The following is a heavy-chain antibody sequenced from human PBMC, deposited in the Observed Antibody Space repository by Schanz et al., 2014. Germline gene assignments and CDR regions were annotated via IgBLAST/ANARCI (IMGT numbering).Heavy chain of an antibody. J-gene: IGHJ4*02. CDR3: ARDRGYCSGGSCLTFDY. V-gene: IGHV3-23*04. CDR2: ISGSGGST. Sequence: EVQLVESGGGLVQPGGSLRLSCAASGFTFSSYAMSWVRQAPGKGLEWVSAISGSGGSTYYADSVKGRFTISRDNSKNTLYLHMNTLRSEDTAVYYCARDRGYCSGGSCLTFDYWGQGTLVTVSS. D-gene: IGHD2-15*01. CDR1: GFTFSSYA.